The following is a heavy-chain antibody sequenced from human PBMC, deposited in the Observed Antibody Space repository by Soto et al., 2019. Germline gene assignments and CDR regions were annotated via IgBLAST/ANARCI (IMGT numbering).Heavy chain of an antibody. J-gene: IGHJ4*02. CDR3: AARNQIYCLGY. Sequence: SETLSLTCAVYGGSFSGYYCSWIRQPPWKGLEWIGEINHSGSTNYNPSLKSRVTISVDTSKNQFSLKLSSVTAADTAVYYCAARNQIYCLGYCGQRTLVTVCS. CDR1: GGSFSGYY. CDR2: INHSGST. D-gene: IGHD3-9*01. V-gene: IGHV4-34*01.